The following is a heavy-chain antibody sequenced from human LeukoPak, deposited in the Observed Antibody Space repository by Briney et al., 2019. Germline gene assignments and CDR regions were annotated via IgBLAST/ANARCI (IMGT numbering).Heavy chain of an antibody. CDR1: GYSFTTDW. CDR2: SEPGDSET. CDR3: ARSAYSYGYSH. J-gene: IGHJ4*02. D-gene: IGHD5-18*01. V-gene: IGHV5-51*01. Sequence: GEALKISLKGSGYSFTTDWIGRGRQMPAKGLEWMGVSEPGDSETRYSPSFQGQVTLTADQSISTAYLEWSSLKASDTAIYSSARSAYSYGYSHWGQGTLVTVSS.